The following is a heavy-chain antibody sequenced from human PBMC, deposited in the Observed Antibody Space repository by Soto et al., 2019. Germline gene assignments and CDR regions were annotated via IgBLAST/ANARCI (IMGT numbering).Heavy chain of an antibody. D-gene: IGHD5-12*01. Sequence: SETLSLTCTVSGGSVGSGSYYWSWIRHPPGKGLEWIGYIYYSGCTNYNPSLKSRVTISVYTSKNQFSLKLSSVTAADAAGYYCSRCRATLDAFDIWGQGTMVTVSS. J-gene: IGHJ3*02. CDR1: GGSVGSGSYY. CDR3: SRCRATLDAFDI. V-gene: IGHV4-61*01. CDR2: IYYSGCT.